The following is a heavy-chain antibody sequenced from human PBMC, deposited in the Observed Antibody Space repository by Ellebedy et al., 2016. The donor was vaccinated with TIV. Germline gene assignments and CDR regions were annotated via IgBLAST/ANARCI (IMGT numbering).Heavy chain of an antibody. V-gene: IGHV3-11*01. CDR2: ISSSGSTI. D-gene: IGHD4-17*01. CDR3: AREEGRYGDYVRNTDY. J-gene: IGHJ4*02. CDR1: GFTFSDYY. Sequence: GGSLRLSCAASGFTFSDYYMSWIRQAPGKGLEWVSYISSSGSTIYYADSVKGRFTISRDNAKNSLYLQMNSLRAEDTAVYYCAREEGRYGDYVRNTDYWGQGTLVTVSS.